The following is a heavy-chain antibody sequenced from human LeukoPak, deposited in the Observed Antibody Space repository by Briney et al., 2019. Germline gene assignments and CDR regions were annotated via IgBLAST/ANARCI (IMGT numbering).Heavy chain of an antibody. V-gene: IGHV1-8*01. CDR3: ARGPPSGWIDY. CDR1: VYTFTSYD. D-gene: IGHD5-12*01. CDR2: MNHNSGNT. J-gene: IGHJ4*02. Sequence: GASVKVSCKASVYTFTSYDINWVRQATGQRREWMGWMNHNSGNTGYAQKFQGRVTMTRNTSISTAYMELSSLRSEDTAVYYCARGPPSGWIDYWGQGTLVTVSS.